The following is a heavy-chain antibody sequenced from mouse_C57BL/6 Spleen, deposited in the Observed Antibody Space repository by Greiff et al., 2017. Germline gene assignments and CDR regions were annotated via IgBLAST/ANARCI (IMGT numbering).Heavy chain of an antibody. CDR2: IDPSDSYT. D-gene: IGHD1-1*01. Sequence: VQPQQLGAELVMPGASVKLSCKASGYTFTSYWMHWVKPRPGQGLEWIGEIDPSDSYTNYNTNLKGKSTITVDKFSTTSYKQLNSLTSEESTGYYCAELEFITTVEYYVDYWGQGTTLTVSS. CDR1: GYTFTSYW. V-gene: IGHV1-69*01. J-gene: IGHJ2*01. CDR3: AELEFITTVEYYVDY.